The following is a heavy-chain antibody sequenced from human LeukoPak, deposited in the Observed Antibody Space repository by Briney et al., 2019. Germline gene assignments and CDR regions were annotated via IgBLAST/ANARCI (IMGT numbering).Heavy chain of an antibody. V-gene: IGHV4-34*01. CDR2: INHTGST. J-gene: IGHJ6*03. CDR1: GGSFSGFY. CDR3: ARGGVVVAATRAFGYSYYMDV. Sequence: SETLSLTCAVYGGSFSGFYWRWIRQPPGKGLEWIGEINHTGSTNYNPSLKSRVTISVDTSKNQFSLKLSSVTAADTAVYFCARGGVVVAATRAFGYSYYMDVWGKGTTVTVSS. D-gene: IGHD2-15*01.